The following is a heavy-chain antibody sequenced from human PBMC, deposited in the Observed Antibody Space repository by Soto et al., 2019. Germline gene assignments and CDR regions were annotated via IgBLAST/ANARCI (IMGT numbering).Heavy chain of an antibody. Sequence: GASLKVSCKSSGYLFNSFGISWVRQAPGQGLEWMGWISAYTGNTKYAQNFQGRVTMTTDTSTSTAYMELRSLRSDDTAVYYCARRWTTGEIDYWGQGTLVTVSS. J-gene: IGHJ4*02. CDR1: GYLFNSFG. CDR2: ISAYTGNT. V-gene: IGHV1-18*01. CDR3: ARRWTTGEIDY. D-gene: IGHD4-17*01.